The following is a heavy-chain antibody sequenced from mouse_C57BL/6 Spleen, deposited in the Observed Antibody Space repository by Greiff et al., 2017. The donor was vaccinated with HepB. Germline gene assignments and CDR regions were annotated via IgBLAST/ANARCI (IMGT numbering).Heavy chain of an antibody. J-gene: IGHJ3*01. CDR2: ISDGGSYT. CDR3: ARDGVFAY. Sequence: EVMLVESGGGLVKPGGSLKLSCAASGFTFSSYAMSWVRQTPEKRLEWVATISDGGSYTYYPDNVKGRFTISRDNAKNNLYLQMSHLKSEDTAMYYCARDGVFAYWGQVTLVTVSA. D-gene: IGHD1-1*02. V-gene: IGHV5-4*01. CDR1: GFTFSSYA.